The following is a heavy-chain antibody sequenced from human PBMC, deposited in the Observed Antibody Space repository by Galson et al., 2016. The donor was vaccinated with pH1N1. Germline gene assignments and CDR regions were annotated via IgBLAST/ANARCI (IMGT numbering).Heavy chain of an antibody. J-gene: IGHJ4*02. D-gene: IGHD3-10*01. Sequence: SVKVSCKASGGTFSFYSFSWLRQAPGQGLEWMGGIIPIFGTPNYAQKFQGRVAITADESSSTAYMELSSLRSEDTAIYYCARDPVGDTPYINYYDSWGQGTLVTVSS. CDR2: IIPIFGTP. CDR1: GGTFSFYS. CDR3: ARDPVGDTPYINYYDS. V-gene: IGHV1-69*13.